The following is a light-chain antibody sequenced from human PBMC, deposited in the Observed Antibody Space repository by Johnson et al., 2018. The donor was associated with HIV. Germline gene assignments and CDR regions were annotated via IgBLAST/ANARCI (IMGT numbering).Light chain of an antibody. CDR3: GTWDSSLSAYV. CDR2: DNN. J-gene: IGLJ1*01. V-gene: IGLV1-51*01. Sequence: QSMLTQPPSVSAAPGQKVTISCSGSSSNIGSHYVSWYQQVPVTAPRLVIYDNNKRPSGIPDRFSGSKSGTSATLGITGLQTGDEADYYCGTWDSSLSAYVFVTGTRVTVL. CDR1: SSNIGSHY.